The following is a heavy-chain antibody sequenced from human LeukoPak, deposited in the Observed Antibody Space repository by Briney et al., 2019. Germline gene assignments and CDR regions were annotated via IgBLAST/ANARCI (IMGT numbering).Heavy chain of an antibody. CDR1: GFTFSSYS. Sequence: GGSLRLSCAASGFTFSSYSMNWVRQAPGKGLEWVSSISSSSSYIYYADSVKGRFTISRDNAKNSLYLQMNSLRAEDTAVYYCARDEVVYSSSNRFDPWGQGTLVTVSS. D-gene: IGHD6-6*01. CDR2: ISSSSSYI. J-gene: IGHJ5*02. V-gene: IGHV3-21*01. CDR3: ARDEVVYSSSNRFDP.